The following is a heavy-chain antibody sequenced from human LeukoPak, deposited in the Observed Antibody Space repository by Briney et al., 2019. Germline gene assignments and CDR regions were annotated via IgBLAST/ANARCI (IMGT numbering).Heavy chain of an antibody. J-gene: IGHJ4*02. Sequence: KPSETLSLTCTVSGYSISNGYYWGWIRQPPGKGLEWIGEINHSGSTNYNPSLKSRVTISVDTSKNQFSLKLSSVTAADTAVYYCARSRSWIQLWYDYWGQGTLVTVSS. CDR1: GYSISNGYY. V-gene: IGHV4-38-2*02. D-gene: IGHD5-18*01. CDR3: ARSRSWIQLWYDY. CDR2: INHSGST.